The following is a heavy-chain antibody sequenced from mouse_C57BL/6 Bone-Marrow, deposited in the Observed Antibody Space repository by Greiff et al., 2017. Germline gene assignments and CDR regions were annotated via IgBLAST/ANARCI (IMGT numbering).Heavy chain of an antibody. Sequence: EVQGVESGGGLVKPGGSLKLSCAASGFTFSDYGMHWARQAPEKGLEWVAYISSGSSTIYYADTVKGRFTISRDNAKNTLFLQMTSLRSEDTAMYYCARPYITTGPWYFDVWGTGTTVTVSS. CDR3: ARPYITTGPWYFDV. CDR1: GFTFSDYG. V-gene: IGHV5-17*01. CDR2: ISSGSSTI. D-gene: IGHD1-1*01. J-gene: IGHJ1*03.